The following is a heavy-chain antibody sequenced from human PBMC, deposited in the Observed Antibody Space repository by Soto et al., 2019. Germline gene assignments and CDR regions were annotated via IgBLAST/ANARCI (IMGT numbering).Heavy chain of an antibody. CDR2: IRSKANSYAT. CDR3: TRFQSDDYGDSYYFDY. Sequence: LSLTCAASGFTFSGSAMHWVRQASGKGLEWVGRIRSKANSYATAYAASVKGRFTISRDDSKNTAYLQMNSLKTEDTAVYYCTRFQSDDYGDSYYFDYWGQGTLVTVSS. V-gene: IGHV3-73*01. J-gene: IGHJ4*02. CDR1: GFTFSGSA. D-gene: IGHD4-17*01.